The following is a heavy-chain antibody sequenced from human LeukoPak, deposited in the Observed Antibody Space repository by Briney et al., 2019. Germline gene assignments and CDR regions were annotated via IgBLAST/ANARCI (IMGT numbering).Heavy chain of an antibody. V-gene: IGHV3-30*02. Sequence: GGSLRLSCAASGFSFSSYGMHWVRQASGKGLELVAFIRYDGNEKYYAGSVQGRFTVARDNSKNTLYLQMNSLRAEDTAVYYCAKRIQSAMATGYWGQGTLVTVSS. J-gene: IGHJ4*02. D-gene: IGHD5-18*01. CDR3: AKRIQSAMATGY. CDR1: GFSFSSYG. CDR2: IRYDGNEK.